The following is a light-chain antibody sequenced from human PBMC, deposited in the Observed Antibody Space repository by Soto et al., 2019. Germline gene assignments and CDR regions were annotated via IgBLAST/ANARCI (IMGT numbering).Light chain of an antibody. CDR1: QSISKW. J-gene: IGKJ2*01. CDR3: HQYDSYPYT. Sequence: DILMTQSPSTLSASVGDTVTITCRASQSISKWLAWYQQKAGKAPNVIIFDASNSEKGVPSRFSGSGSGTEFTLIITGLQPENFATYYCHQYDSYPYTFGQGTKLEI. CDR2: DAS. V-gene: IGKV1-5*01.